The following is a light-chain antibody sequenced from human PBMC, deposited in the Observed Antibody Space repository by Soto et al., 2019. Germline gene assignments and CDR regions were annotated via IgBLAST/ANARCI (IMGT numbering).Light chain of an antibody. CDR1: QSVSSI. CDR3: QQRGDLIVT. Sequence: EVVMTQSPATLSVSPGERATLSCRASQSVSSILAWYQQKPGQAPRLLVYGASTRATGIPARFSGSGSGTEFTLTISSLQSEDFAVYYCQQRGDLIVTFGGGTKVDIK. V-gene: IGKV3-15*01. J-gene: IGKJ4*01. CDR2: GAS.